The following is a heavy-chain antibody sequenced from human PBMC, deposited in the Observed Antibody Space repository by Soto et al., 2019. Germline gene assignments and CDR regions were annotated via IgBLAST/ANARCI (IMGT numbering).Heavy chain of an antibody. CDR1: GFTFSSYG. J-gene: IGHJ6*02. Sequence: VQLVESGGGVVQPGRSLRLSCAASGFTFSSYGMHWVRQAPGKGLEWVAVISYDGSNKYYADSVKGRFTISRDNSKNTLYLQMNSLRAEDTAVYYCAKVTDHYYYYGMDVWVQGNTVTV. CDR3: AKVTDHYYYYGMDV. D-gene: IGHD3-16*01. CDR2: ISYDGSNK. V-gene: IGHV3-30*18.